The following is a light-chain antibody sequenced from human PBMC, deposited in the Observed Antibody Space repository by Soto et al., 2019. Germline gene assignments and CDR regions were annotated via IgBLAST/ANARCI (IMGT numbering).Light chain of an antibody. Sequence: QSALTQPRSVSGSPGQSVTISCTGTSSDVGAYDFVSWYQQHPGKAPQLMIYDVTKRPSGVPDRFSDSKSGNTASLIISGLQAEDEADYYCCSYAGSSSAMFGGGTQLTVL. V-gene: IGLV2-11*01. CDR2: DVT. CDR3: CSYAGSSSAM. CDR1: SSDVGAYDF. J-gene: IGLJ3*02.